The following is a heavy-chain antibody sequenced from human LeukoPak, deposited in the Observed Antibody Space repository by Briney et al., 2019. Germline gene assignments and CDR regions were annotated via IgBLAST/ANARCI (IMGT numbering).Heavy chain of an antibody. CDR1: GFTFSSYG. D-gene: IGHD1-26*01. CDR2: IWYDGSNK. J-gene: IGHJ4*02. Sequence: GGSLRLSCAASGFTFSSYGMHWVRQAPGKGLEWVAVIWYDGSNKYYADSVKGRFTISRDNSKNTLYLQMNSLRAEDTAVYYCARDHGPVVGATRTFDYWGQGTLVTVSS. V-gene: IGHV3-33*01. CDR3: ARDHGPVVGATRTFDY.